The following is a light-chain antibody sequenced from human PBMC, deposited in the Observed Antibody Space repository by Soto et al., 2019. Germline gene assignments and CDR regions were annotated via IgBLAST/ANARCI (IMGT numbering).Light chain of an antibody. Sequence: EIVWTQSPDTLSLYPRERAALSCRASQSVSSSYLAWYQQKPGQAPRLLIYGASSRATGIPDRFSGSGSGTDFTLTISRLEPEDFAVYYCQQWGTFGGGTKVDI. CDR1: QSVSSSY. CDR3: QQWGT. V-gene: IGKV3-20*01. CDR2: GAS. J-gene: IGKJ4*01.